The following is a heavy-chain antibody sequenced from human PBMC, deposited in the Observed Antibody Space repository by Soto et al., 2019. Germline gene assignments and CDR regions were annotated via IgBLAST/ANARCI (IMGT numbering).Heavy chain of an antibody. CDR1: GFTFSSFW. CDR2: INSDGSST. V-gene: IGHV3-74*01. J-gene: IGHJ4*02. CDR3: ARDRSGSYDY. Sequence: PGGSLRLSCAAPGFTFSSFWMHWVRQVPGKGLVWVSHINSDGSSTRYADSVKGRFTISRDNARNTLYLQMNGLRADDTAVYYCARDRSGSYDYWGQGTLVTVSS. D-gene: IGHD1-26*01.